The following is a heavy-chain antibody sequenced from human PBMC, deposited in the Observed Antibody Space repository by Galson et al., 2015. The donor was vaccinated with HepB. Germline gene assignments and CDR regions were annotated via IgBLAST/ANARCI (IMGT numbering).Heavy chain of an antibody. Sequence: SLRLSCAASGFTFSSYSMNWVRQAPGKGLEWVSSISSSSSYIYHADSVKGRFTISRDNAKNSLYLQMNSLRAEDTAVYYCASDPGIAAAGTGAGYWGQGTLVTVSS. CDR1: GFTFSSYS. CDR3: ASDPGIAAAGTGAGY. D-gene: IGHD6-13*01. J-gene: IGHJ4*02. CDR2: ISSSSSYI. V-gene: IGHV3-21*01.